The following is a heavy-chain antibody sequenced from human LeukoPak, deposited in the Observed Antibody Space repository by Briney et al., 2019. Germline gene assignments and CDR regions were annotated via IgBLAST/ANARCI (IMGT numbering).Heavy chain of an antibody. D-gene: IGHD3-22*01. V-gene: IGHV1-58*01. CDR2: IVVGSGNT. CDR1: GFTFTSSA. Sequence: ASVKVSCKASGFTFTSSAVQWVRQARGRRLEWIGWIVVGSGNTNYAQKFQERVTINRDMSTSTAYMELSSLRSEDTAVYYCAASPDYYDSSGYSYYFDYWGQGTLVTVSS. J-gene: IGHJ4*02. CDR3: AASPDYYDSSGYSYYFDY.